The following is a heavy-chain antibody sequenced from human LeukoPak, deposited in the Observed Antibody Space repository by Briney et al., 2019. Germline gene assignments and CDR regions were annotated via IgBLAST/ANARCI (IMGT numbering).Heavy chain of an antibody. CDR1: GGSISSYY. D-gene: IGHD6-6*01. J-gene: IGHJ3*02. Sequence: SETLSLTCTVSGGSISSYYWSWIRQPAGKGLEWIGYIYYSGSTNYNPSLKSRVTISVDTSKNQFSLKLSSVTAADTAVYYCARDSSSSLDIWGQGTMVTVSS. CDR2: IYYSGST. CDR3: ARDSSSSLDI. V-gene: IGHV4-59*01.